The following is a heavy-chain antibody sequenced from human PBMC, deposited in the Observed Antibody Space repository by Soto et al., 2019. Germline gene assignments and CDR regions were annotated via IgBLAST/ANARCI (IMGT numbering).Heavy chain of an antibody. Sequence: SETLSLTCTVSGGSISSSSYYWGWIRQPPGTGLEWIGEINHSGSTNYNPSLKSRVTISVDKSKNQFSLKLTSVTAADTAVYYCARDRAVAGSDYWGQGTLVTVS. CDR2: INHSGST. CDR1: GGSISSSSYY. CDR3: ARDRAVAGSDY. J-gene: IGHJ4*02. D-gene: IGHD6-19*01. V-gene: IGHV4-39*07.